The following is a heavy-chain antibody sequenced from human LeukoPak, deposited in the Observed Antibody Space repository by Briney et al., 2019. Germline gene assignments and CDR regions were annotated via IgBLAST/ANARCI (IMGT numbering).Heavy chain of an antibody. J-gene: IGHJ4*02. V-gene: IGHV3-30-3*02. CDR1: GFTFSSYA. CDR3: AKSAGYSSGWYYFDY. CDR2: ISYDGSNK. D-gene: IGHD6-19*01. Sequence: GGSLRLSCAASGFTFSSYAMHWVRQAPGKGLEWVAVISYDGSNKYYADSVKGRFTISRDNSKNTLYLQMNSLRAEDTAVYYCAKSAGYSSGWYYFDYWGQGTLVTVSS.